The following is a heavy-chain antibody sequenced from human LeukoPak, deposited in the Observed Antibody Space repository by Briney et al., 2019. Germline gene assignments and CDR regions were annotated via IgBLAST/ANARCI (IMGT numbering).Heavy chain of an antibody. CDR2: INPNSGGT. D-gene: IGHD1-1*01. J-gene: IGHJ4*02. CDR3: ATNAISDNIDY. V-gene: IGHV1-2*02. Sequence: ASVKVSCKASGYTYTGYYIHWVRQAPGQGLEWMGWINPNSGGTNYAQKFQGRVTMTRDTSISTAYMELSRLRSDDTAVYYCATNAISDNIDYWGQGTLVTVSS. CDR1: GYTYTGYY.